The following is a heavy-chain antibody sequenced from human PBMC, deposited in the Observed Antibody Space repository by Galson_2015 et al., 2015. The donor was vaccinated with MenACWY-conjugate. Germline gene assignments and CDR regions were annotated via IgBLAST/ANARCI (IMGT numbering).Heavy chain of an antibody. V-gene: IGHV6-1*01. J-gene: IGHJ4*02. CDR1: GDSVSSNSAA. Sequence: GDSVSSNSAAWNWIRQSPSRGLEWLGRTYYKSKWYNDYAASLKSRITISPDTSKNHISLQLKSVTPEDTAVYYCAREAMYSNNFYAIDYWGQGTLVTVSS. CDR3: AREAMYSNNFYAIDY. D-gene: IGHD2/OR15-2a*01. CDR2: TYYKSKWYN.